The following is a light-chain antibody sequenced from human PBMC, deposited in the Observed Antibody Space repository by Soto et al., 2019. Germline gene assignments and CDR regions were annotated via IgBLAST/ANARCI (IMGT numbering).Light chain of an antibody. CDR3: TSYTCTNTQL. Sequence: QSALTQPASVSGSPGQSITISCTGTSSDVGGYNFVSWYQQHPGEAPKLMIYDVSNRPSGVSNRFSGSKSGNTASLTISGLQAEDEADYYCTSYTCTNTQLFGGGTQLTVL. CDR1: SSDVGGYNF. V-gene: IGLV2-14*03. J-gene: IGLJ2*01. CDR2: DVS.